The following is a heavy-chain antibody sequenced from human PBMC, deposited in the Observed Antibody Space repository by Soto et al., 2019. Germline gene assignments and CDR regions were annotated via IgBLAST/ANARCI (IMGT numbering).Heavy chain of an antibody. CDR3: ARAYSSSYVGGYYYGMDV. J-gene: IGHJ6*02. CDR1: GYTFTSYD. Sequence: ASVKVSCKASGYTFTSYDINWVRQATGQGLEWMGWMNPNSGNTGYAQKFQGRVTMTRNTSISTAYMELSSLRSEDTAVYYCARAYSSSYVGGYYYGMDVWGQGTTVTVSS. V-gene: IGHV1-8*01. CDR2: MNPNSGNT. D-gene: IGHD6-6*01.